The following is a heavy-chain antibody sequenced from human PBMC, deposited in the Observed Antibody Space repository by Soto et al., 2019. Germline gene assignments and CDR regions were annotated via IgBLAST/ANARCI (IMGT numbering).Heavy chain of an antibody. Sequence: SETLSLTCAVYGGSFSGYYWSWIRQPPGKGLEWIGGINHSGSTNYNPSLKSRVTISVDTSKNQFSLKLSSVTAADTAVYYCARGGIVVVVAATLRYYYFMDVWGKGTTVTVSS. J-gene: IGHJ6*03. CDR2: INHSGST. V-gene: IGHV4-34*01. CDR3: ARGGIVVVVAATLRYYYFMDV. D-gene: IGHD2-15*01. CDR1: GGSFSGYY.